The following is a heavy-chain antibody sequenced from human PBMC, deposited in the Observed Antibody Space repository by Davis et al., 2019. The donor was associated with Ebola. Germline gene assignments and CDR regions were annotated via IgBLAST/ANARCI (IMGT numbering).Heavy chain of an antibody. J-gene: IGHJ6*02. CDR1: GYTFTSYA. V-gene: IGHV1-3*01. CDR3: ASRVVVPAGLDYYGMDV. Sequence: AASVKVSCKASGYTFTSYAMHWVRQAPGQRLEWMGWINAGNGNTKYSQKFQGRVTITRDTSASTAYMELSSLRSEDTAVYYCASRVVVPAGLDYYGMDVWGQGTTVTASS. CDR2: INAGNGNT. D-gene: IGHD2-2*01.